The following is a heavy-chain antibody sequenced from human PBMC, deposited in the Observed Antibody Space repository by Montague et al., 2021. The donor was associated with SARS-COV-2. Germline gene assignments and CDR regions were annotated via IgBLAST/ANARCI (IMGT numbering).Heavy chain of an antibody. CDR1: GGSISSGGYY. V-gene: IGHV4-31*03. CDR3: ACYVASGGWVNPRGSGTFDY. D-gene: IGHD6-19*01. CDR2: IYYSGST. J-gene: IGHJ4*02. Sequence: TLSLTCTVSGGSISSGGYYWSWIRQHPGKGLEWIGYIYYSGSTYYNPSLKSRVTISVDTSKNQFSLKLSSVTAADTAVYYCACYVASGGWVNPRGSGTFDYWGQGTLVTVSS.